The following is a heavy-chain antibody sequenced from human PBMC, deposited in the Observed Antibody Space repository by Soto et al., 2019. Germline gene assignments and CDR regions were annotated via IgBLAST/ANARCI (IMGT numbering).Heavy chain of an antibody. CDR2: ISGSGGST. Sequence: EVQLLESGGGLVQPGGSLRLSCAASGFTFSSYAMSWVRQAPGKGLEWVSAISGSGGSTYYADSVKGRFTISRDNSKNTLYLKMNGLRAEDTAVYYCAKDHLGEDVWYYFDYWGQGTLVTVSS. CDR3: AKDHLGEDVWYYFDY. J-gene: IGHJ4*02. V-gene: IGHV3-23*01. CDR1: GFTFSSYA. D-gene: IGHD3-16*01.